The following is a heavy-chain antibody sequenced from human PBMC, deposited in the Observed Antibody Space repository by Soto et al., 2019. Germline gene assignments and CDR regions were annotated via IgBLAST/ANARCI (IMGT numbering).Heavy chain of an antibody. CDR1: GVTFSTYA. Sequence: VQLLESGGGLVQPGGSLRLSCAASGVTFSTYAMNWVRQAPGKGLEWVALISYDGSNQYYADSVKGRFTISRDNSKNTLFLQMNSLRADDTAVYYCAKDQASGQGSFDSWGQGTLVTVSS. CDR2: ISYDGSNQ. J-gene: IGHJ4*02. V-gene: IGHV3-30*18. CDR3: AKDQASGQGSFDS.